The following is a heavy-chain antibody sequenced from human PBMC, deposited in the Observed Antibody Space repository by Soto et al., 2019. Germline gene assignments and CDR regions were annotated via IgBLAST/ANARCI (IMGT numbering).Heavy chain of an antibody. Sequence: PSETLSLTCAVYGGSFSGYYWSWIRQPPGKGLEWIGEINHSGSTNYNPSLKSRVTISVDTSKNQFSLKLSSVTAADTAVYYCARKKVAGRTADNWCPGTLVTVFS. CDR2: INHSGST. V-gene: IGHV4-34*01. CDR1: GGSFSGYY. J-gene: IGHJ4*02. CDR3: ARKKVAGRTADN. D-gene: IGHD6-19*01.